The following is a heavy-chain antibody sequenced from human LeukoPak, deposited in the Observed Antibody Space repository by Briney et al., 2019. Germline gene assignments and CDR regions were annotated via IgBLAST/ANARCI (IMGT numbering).Heavy chain of an antibody. CDR1: GFSFSNYG. CDR3: ARGIYYYGSGSYYVFDY. Sequence: PGGSLRLSCAASGFSFSNYGMHWVRQAPGKGLEWVAVIWYDGSNKYYADSVKGRFTISRDNSKNTLYVQMSSLRAEDTAVYYCARGIYYYGSGSYYVFDYWGQGTLVTVSS. D-gene: IGHD3-10*01. J-gene: IGHJ4*02. CDR2: IWYDGSNK. V-gene: IGHV3-33*01.